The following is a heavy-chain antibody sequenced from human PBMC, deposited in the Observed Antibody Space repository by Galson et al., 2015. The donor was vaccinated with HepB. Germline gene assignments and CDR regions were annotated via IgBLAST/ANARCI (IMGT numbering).Heavy chain of an antibody. Sequence: SLRLSCAASGFTFSSYAMHWVRQAPGKGLEWVAVISYDGSNKYYADSVKGRFTISRDNSKNTLYLQMNSLRAEDTAVYYCARGDNAEDVLMVYGGYFDYWGQGTLVTVSS. D-gene: IGHD2-8*01. V-gene: IGHV3-30-3*01. CDR2: ISYDGSNK. CDR3: ARGDNAEDVLMVYGGYFDY. J-gene: IGHJ4*02. CDR1: GFTFSSYA.